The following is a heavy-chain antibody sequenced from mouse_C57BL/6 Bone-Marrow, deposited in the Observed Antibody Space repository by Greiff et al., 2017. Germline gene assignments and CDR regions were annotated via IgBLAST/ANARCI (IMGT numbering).Heavy chain of an antibody. CDR1: GYTFTSYG. Sequence: QVQLQQSGAELARPGASVKLSCKASGYTFTSYGISWVKQRPGQGLEWIGEIYPRSGNTYYNEKFKGKATLTVDKSSSTAYMGLRSLTSEDSAVYFCASSLPFDVWGTGTTVTVSS. J-gene: IGHJ1*03. V-gene: IGHV1-81*01. D-gene: IGHD2-10*01. CDR3: ASSLPFDV. CDR2: IYPRSGNT.